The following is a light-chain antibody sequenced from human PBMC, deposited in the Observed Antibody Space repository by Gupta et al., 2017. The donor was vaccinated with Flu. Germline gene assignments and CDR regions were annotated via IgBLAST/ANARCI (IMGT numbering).Light chain of an antibody. V-gene: IGKV1-12*01. CDR3: QQGNSFPLT. CDR1: QAINRW. Sequence: DIQMTQSASSVSASVGDRVTITCRASQAINRWLTWYQQKPGKAPKVLISAASSLQSGVPSRFSGSGYGTDFTLTISRLQPEDFATYYCQQGNSFPLTFGGGTKVDFK. J-gene: IGKJ4*01. CDR2: AAS.